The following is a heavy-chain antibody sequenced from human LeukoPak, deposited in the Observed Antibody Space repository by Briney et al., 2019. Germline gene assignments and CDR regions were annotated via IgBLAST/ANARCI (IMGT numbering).Heavy chain of an antibody. CDR2: INPSDGST. D-gene: IGHD1-26*01. V-gene: IGHV1-46*01. CDR1: GYTFTSYY. Sequence: ASVKVSCKASGYTFTSYYMHWVRQAPGQGLEWMGIINPSDGSTNYAQKFQGRVTMTRDRSRSTVYLELSSLRSEDTVVYYCTRPKDSGSHLFLFDYWGQGTLVTVSS. J-gene: IGHJ4*02. CDR3: TRPKDSGSHLFLFDY.